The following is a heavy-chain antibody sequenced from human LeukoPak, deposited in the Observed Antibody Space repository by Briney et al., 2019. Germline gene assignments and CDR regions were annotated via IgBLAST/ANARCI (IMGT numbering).Heavy chain of an antibody. V-gene: IGHV4-39*01. CDR2: IYYTGST. CDR1: GASISGGTYY. D-gene: IGHD1-26*01. Sequence: SETLSLTCSVSGASISGGTYYWGWIRQPPGKGLVWIGSIYYTGSTYDNPSLKSRVTISVDTSKNQFSLKLSSVTAADTAVYYCARRGGSGRAFDYWGQGTLVTVSS. J-gene: IGHJ4*02. CDR3: ARRGGSGRAFDY.